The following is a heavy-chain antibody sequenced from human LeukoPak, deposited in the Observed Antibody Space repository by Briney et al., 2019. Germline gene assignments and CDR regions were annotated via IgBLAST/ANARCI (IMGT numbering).Heavy chain of an antibody. V-gene: IGHV1-46*01. CDR1: GHTFTSFH. D-gene: IGHD2-8*02. Sequence: GASVKVSCKASGHTFTSFHMHWVRQAPGQGLEWMGIINPSGSSTNYAQKFQGRVTLTRDTSTDTVYMVLSSLRSDDTAVYYCARGAGDVFHERRILDRWGQGTLVTVSS. CDR3: ARGAGDVFHERRILDR. J-gene: IGHJ5*02. CDR2: INPSGSST.